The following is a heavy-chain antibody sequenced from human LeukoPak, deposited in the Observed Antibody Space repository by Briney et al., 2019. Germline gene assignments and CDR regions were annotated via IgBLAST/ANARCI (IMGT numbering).Heavy chain of an antibody. J-gene: IGHJ4*02. D-gene: IGHD3-9*01. Sequence: PSETLSLTCTVSGGSISSSSYYWGWIRQPPGKGLEWIGSIYYSGSTYYNPSLKSRVTISVDTSKNQFSLKLSSVTAADTAVYYCARELYYDILTGYLFDYWGQGTLVTVSS. CDR2: IYYSGST. CDR3: ARELYYDILTGYLFDY. CDR1: GGSISSSSYY. V-gene: IGHV4-39*07.